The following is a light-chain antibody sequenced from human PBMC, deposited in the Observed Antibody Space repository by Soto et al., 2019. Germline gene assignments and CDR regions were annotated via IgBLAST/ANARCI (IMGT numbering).Light chain of an antibody. CDR2: GAS. CDR3: QQHNDWPT. J-gene: IGKJ5*01. V-gene: IGKV3D-20*02. CDR1: QSVDTNY. Sequence: EIVLTQSPGTLSLAPGERATLSCRASQSVDTNYLAWYQQKPGQAPRLLIYGASSRATGIPDRFRGSGSGTDFTLTISSVESEDFAIYYCQQHNDWPTFGQGTRLEI.